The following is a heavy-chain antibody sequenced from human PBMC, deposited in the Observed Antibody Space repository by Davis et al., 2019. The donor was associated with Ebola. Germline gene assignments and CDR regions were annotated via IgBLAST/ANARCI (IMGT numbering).Heavy chain of an antibody. CDR2: NYYSGST. CDR1: GGSISSSSYY. V-gene: IGHV4-39*07. Sequence: PSETLSLTCIVSGGSISSSSYYWGWIRQPPGKGLEWIGNNYYSGSTYYNRVTISVDTSKNQFSLKLNSVTAADTAVYYCAREFEYFDYWGQGILVTVSS. CDR3: AREFEYFDY. J-gene: IGHJ4*02. D-gene: IGHD2/OR15-2a*01.